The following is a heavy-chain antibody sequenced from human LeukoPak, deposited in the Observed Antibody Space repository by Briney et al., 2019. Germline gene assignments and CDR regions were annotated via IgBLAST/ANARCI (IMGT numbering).Heavy chain of an antibody. CDR1: GGSFSGYY. CDR3: ASILAAAGGDFDY. J-gene: IGHJ4*02. CDR2: INHSGST. V-gene: IGHV4-34*01. D-gene: IGHD6-13*01. Sequence: SETLSLTCAVYGGSFSGYYWSWIRQPPGKGLEWTGEINHSGSTNYNPSLKSRVTISVDTSKNQFSLKLSSVTAADTAVYYCASILAAAGGDFDYWGQGTLVTVSS.